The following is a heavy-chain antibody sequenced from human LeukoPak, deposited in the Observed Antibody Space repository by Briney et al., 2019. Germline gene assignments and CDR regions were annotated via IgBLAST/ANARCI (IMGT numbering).Heavy chain of an antibody. V-gene: IGHV6-1*01. CDR1: GDSVSSNSSA. D-gene: IGHD2-2*02. CDR2: TYYRSKWYG. CDR3: ARASYTIPDY. J-gene: IGHJ4*02. Sequence: SQTLSLTCAISGDSVSSNSSAWNWIRQSPSRGLKWLGRTYYRSKWYGDYAVSVKSRITIDPDTSKNQSSLQLNSVTPEDTAVYYCARASYTIPDYWGQGTLVTVSS.